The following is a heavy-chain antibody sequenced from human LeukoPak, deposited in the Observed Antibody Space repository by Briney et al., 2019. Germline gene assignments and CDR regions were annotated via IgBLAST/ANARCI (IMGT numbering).Heavy chain of an antibody. CDR1: NDSISSGDYY. Sequence: SETLSLTCTVSNDSISSGDYYWNWIRQPPGKGLEWIGYIFHRGGTSYNPSLKSRILFSVDTSQNQFSLKLSSVTAADTAVYYCARRSGDDAFDIWGQGTMVTVSS. V-gene: IGHV4-30-4*02. CDR2: IFHRGGT. CDR3: ARRSGDDAFDI. D-gene: IGHD7-27*01. J-gene: IGHJ3*02.